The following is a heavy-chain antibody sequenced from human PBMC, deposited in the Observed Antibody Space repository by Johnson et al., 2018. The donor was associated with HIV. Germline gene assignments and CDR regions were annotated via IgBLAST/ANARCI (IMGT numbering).Heavy chain of an antibody. Sequence: QVQLVESGGGVVQPGRSLRLSCAASGFTFSSYGMHWVRQAPGKGLEWVAVISYGGSTGYADSVKGRFTISRDNSKNTLYLQMNSLRAEDTAVYYCARSYSGSTWDAFDIWGQGTLVTVSS. V-gene: IGHV3-30*03. J-gene: IGHJ3*02. D-gene: IGHD1-26*01. CDR1: GFTFSSYG. CDR3: ARSYSGSTWDAFDI. CDR2: ISYGGST.